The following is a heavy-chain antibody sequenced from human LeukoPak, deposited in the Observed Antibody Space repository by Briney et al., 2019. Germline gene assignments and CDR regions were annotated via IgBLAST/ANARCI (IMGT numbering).Heavy chain of an antibody. CDR1: GYSISSGYY. CDR2: IYHSGTT. CDR3: ARDRSGYDPRRDDC. J-gene: IGHJ4*02. Sequence: PSETLSLTCTVSGYSISSGYYWGWIRQSPGKGLEWIGSIYHSGTTYYNPSLKSRVTISVDTSKNQFSLKLSSVTAADTAVYYCARDRSGYDPRRDDCWGQGTLVTVSS. D-gene: IGHD5-12*01. V-gene: IGHV4-38-2*02.